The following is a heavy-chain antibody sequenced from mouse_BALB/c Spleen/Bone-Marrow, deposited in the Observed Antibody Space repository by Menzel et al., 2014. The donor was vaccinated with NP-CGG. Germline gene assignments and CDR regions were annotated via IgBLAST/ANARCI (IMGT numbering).Heavy chain of an antibody. V-gene: IGHV5-17*02. J-gene: IGHJ2*01. Sequence: DVKLVESGGGLVQPGGSRKLSCAASGFTFSTFGMHRVRQAPEKGLEWVAYISSGSRTVFYADTVKGRFTISRDNPKNTLFLQMTSLRSEDTAMYYCTRSRGNWDDFDYWGQGTTLTVSS. CDR2: ISSGSRTV. D-gene: IGHD3-3*01. CDR3: TRSRGNWDDFDY. CDR1: GFTFSTFG.